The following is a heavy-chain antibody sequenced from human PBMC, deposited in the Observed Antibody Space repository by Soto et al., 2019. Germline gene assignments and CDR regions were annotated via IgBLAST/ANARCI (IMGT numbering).Heavy chain of an antibody. V-gene: IGHV5-10-1*01. J-gene: IGHJ6*02. D-gene: IGHD6-13*01. CDR2: IDPSDSYT. CDR1: GYSFTSYW. CDR3: ARRRIAAAGTDYYYGMDV. Sequence: GESLKISCKGSGYSFTSYWISWVRQMPVKGLEWMGRIDPSDSYTNYSPSFQGHVTISADKSISTAYLQWSSLKASDTAMYYCARRRIAAAGTDYYYGMDVWGQGTTVTVSS.